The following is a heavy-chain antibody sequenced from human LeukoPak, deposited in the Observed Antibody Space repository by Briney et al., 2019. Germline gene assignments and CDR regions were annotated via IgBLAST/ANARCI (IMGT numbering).Heavy chain of an antibody. J-gene: IGHJ6*02. CDR1: GGTFSSYA. V-gene: IGHV1-69*13. D-gene: IGHD2-15*01. Sequence: ASVTVSCTVSGGTFSSYAISWVRQAPGQGLEWMGGIIPIFGTANYAQKFQGRVTITADESTSTAYMELSSLRSEDTAVYYCARDDIVVVVAATNYYYYGMDVWGQGTTVTVSS. CDR2: IIPIFGTA. CDR3: ARDDIVVVVAATNYYYYGMDV.